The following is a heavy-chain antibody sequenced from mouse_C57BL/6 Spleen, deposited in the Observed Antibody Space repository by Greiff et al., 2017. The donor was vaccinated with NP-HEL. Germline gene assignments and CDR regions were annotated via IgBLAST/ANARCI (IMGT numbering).Heavy chain of an antibody. CDR2: ISSGGSYT. Sequence: DVMLVESGGDLVKPGGSLKLSCAASGFTFSSYGMSWVRQTPDKRLEWVATISSGGSYTYYPDSVKGRFTISRDNAKNTLYLQMSSLKSEDTAMYYCARHEGTVDYWGQGTTLTVSS. D-gene: IGHD1-1*01. CDR3: ARHEGTVDY. J-gene: IGHJ2*01. V-gene: IGHV5-6*02. CDR1: GFTFSSYG.